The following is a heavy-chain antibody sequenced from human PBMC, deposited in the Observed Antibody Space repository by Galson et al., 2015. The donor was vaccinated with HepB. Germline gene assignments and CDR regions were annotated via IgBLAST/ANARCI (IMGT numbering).Heavy chain of an antibody. Sequence: SLRLSCAASGFTFSSYAMSWVRQAPGKGLEWVSAISGSGGSTYYADSVKGRFTISRDNSKNTLYLQRNSLRAEDTAVYYCAKDACSGGSCYYYFDYWGQGTLVTVSS. J-gene: IGHJ4*02. CDR3: AKDACSGGSCYYYFDY. D-gene: IGHD2-15*01. CDR1: GFTFSSYA. CDR2: ISGSGGST. V-gene: IGHV3-23*01.